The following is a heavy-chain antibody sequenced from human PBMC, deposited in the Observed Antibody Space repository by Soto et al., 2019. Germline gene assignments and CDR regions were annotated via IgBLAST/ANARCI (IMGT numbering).Heavy chain of an antibody. Sequence: GGSLRLSCAASGFTFSSYTMNWVRQAPGKGLEWVSYISSSSSTIFYADSVKGRFTITRDNAKNPLYLQMNSLRAEDTAVYYCAKDERVAMNSFSGVIISPAAIYQWGLGTLVTGSA. CDR2: ISSSSSTI. J-gene: IGHJ4*02. D-gene: IGHD3-16*02. CDR3: AKDERVAMNSFSGVIISPAAIYQ. CDR1: GFTFSSYT. V-gene: IGHV3-48*01.